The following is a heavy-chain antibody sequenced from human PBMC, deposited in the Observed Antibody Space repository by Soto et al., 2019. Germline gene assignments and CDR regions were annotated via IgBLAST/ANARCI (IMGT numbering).Heavy chain of an antibody. V-gene: IGHV3-30*18. Sequence: GGSLRLSCAASGFTFSSYGMHWVRQAPGKGLEWVAVISYDGSNKYYADSVKGRFTISRDSSKNTLYLQMNSLRAEDTAVYYCAKGEVGATTWGQGTLVTVSS. J-gene: IGHJ4*02. CDR3: AKGEVGATT. D-gene: IGHD1-26*01. CDR1: GFTFSSYG. CDR2: ISYDGSNK.